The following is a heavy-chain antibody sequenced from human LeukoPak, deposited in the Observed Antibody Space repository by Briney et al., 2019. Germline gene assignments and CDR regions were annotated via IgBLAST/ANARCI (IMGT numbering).Heavy chain of an antibody. CDR1: GFTFSNYN. D-gene: IGHD6-13*01. CDR2: ISSTSGTI. CDR3: ARKREGGYSTDYSDY. J-gene: IGHJ4*02. Sequence: GGSLRLSCAASGFTFSNYNMNWDRQAQGKGLGWVSYISSTSGTIYYADSVKGRFTISRDNAKKSLYLQMNSLRVEDTAVYYCARKREGGYSTDYSDYWGQGTLVTVSS. V-gene: IGHV3-48*01.